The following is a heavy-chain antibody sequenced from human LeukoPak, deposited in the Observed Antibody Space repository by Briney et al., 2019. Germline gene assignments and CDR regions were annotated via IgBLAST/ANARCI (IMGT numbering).Heavy chain of an antibody. J-gene: IGHJ4*02. CDR1: GFTFSSYW. CDR2: INTDGSRT. D-gene: IGHD3-9*01. CDR3: ARVLTGYYHWDY. V-gene: IGHV3-74*01. Sequence: GSLRLSCAASGFTFSSYWMHWVRQVPGKGLVWVSRINTDGSRTYHADSVKGRFTISRDNAKNMLYLELNSLRAEDMAVYYCARVLTGYYHWDYWGQGTLVTVSS.